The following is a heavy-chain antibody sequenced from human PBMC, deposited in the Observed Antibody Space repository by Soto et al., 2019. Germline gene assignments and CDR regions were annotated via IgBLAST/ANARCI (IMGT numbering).Heavy chain of an antibody. CDR1: GSTFSSYI. CDR2: FIPILGRT. Sequence: GASVKVSCKASGSTFSSYIISWVRQAPGQGLEWMGRFIPILGRTNYAQNFQGRVTITADTSTSTAYMELSSLRSEDTAVYFCARTSKDVLGYCSGASCSHFDSWGQGTPVTVSS. V-gene: IGHV1-69*02. D-gene: IGHD2-15*01. J-gene: IGHJ4*02. CDR3: ARTSKDVLGYCSGASCSHFDS.